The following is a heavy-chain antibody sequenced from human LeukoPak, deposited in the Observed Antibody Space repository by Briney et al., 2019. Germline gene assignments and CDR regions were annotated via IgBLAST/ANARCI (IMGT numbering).Heavy chain of an antibody. D-gene: IGHD3-3*01. CDR3: AGEWSGYSEGYWFDP. J-gene: IGHJ5*02. V-gene: IGHV4-61*01. Sequence: SETLSLTCTVSGGSVSSGSYYWSWIRQPPGKGLEWIVYIHYSGSTNYNPSLKSRVTISVDTSKNQFSLKLSSVTAADTAVYYCAGEWSGYSEGYWFDPWGQGTLVTVSS. CDR2: IHYSGST. CDR1: GGSVSSGSYY.